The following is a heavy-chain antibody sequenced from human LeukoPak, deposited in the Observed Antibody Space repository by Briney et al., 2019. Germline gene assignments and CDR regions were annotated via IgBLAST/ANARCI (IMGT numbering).Heavy chain of an antibody. V-gene: IGHV1-2*02. D-gene: IGHD6-13*01. CDR2: INPNSGGT. CDR1: GYTFTGYY. Sequence: ASVKVSCKASGYTFTGYYMHWVRQAPGQGLEWMGWINPNSGGTNYAQKFQGRVTMTRDTSISTACMELSRLRSDDTAVYYCARTYSSSWLYGMDVWGQGTTVTVSS. CDR3: ARTYSSSWLYGMDV. J-gene: IGHJ6*02.